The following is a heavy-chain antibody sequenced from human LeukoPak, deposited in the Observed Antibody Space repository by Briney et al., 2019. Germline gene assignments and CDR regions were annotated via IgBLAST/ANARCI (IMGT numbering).Heavy chain of an antibody. CDR3: ARGGHCSSTSCIPHWYFDL. CDR2: IYYSGST. CDR1: GGSISSGGYY. V-gene: IGHV4-31*03. J-gene: IGHJ2*01. Sequence: SETLSLTCTVSGGSISSGGYYWSWIRQHPGKGLEWIGYIYYSGSTYYNPSLKSRVTISVDTSKNQFSLKLSSVTAADTAVYYCARGGHCSSTSCIPHWYFDLWGRGTLVTVSS. D-gene: IGHD2-2*01.